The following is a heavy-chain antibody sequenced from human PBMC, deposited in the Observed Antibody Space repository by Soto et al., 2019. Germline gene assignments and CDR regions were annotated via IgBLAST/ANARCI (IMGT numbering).Heavy chain of an antibody. D-gene: IGHD6-19*01. V-gene: IGHV3-30*03. CDR1: GFTVNDYG. Sequence: VHLVESGGGVVQPGRSLRLSCAASGFTVNDYGMHWVRQAPGKGLEWVAILAHDGRTTYFGDSVRGRFTVSRDESENTLYLQMDNLRTDDTAIYYCARDWGSRGWYNWFDPWGQGILVTVSS. CDR2: LAHDGRTT. CDR3: ARDWGSRGWYNWFDP. J-gene: IGHJ5*02.